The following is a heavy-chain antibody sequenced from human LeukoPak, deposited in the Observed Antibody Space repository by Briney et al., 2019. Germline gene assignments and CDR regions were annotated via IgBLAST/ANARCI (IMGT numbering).Heavy chain of an antibody. D-gene: IGHD3-22*01. CDR3: AKEIYDSSGCYTDYYYYYYMDV. Sequence: GGSLRLSCAASGFTFSSYGMHWVRQAPGKGLEWVAFIRYDGSNKYYADSVKGRFTISRDNSKNTLYLQTNSLRAEDTAVYYCAKEIYDSSGCYTDYYYYYYMDVWGKGTTVTISS. V-gene: IGHV3-30*02. CDR1: GFTFSSYG. J-gene: IGHJ6*03. CDR2: IRYDGSNK.